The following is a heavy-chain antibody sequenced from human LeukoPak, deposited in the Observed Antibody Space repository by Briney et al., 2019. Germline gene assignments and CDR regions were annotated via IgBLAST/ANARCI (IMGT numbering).Heavy chain of an antibody. CDR2: ISAYNGNT. V-gene: IGHV1-18*01. Sequence: GASVKVSCKASGYTFTSYAMHWVRQAPGQRLEWMGWISAYNGNTNYAQKLQDRVTMTTDTSTSTAYMELRSLRSDDTAVYYCARDGQQLVPHYYYMDVWGKGTTVTVSS. J-gene: IGHJ6*03. CDR1: GYTFTSYA. CDR3: ARDGQQLVPHYYYMDV. D-gene: IGHD6-6*01.